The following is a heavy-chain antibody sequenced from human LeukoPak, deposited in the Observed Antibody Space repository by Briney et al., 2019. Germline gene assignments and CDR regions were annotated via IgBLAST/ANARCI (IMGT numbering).Heavy chain of an antibody. CDR1: GFTFSSYA. Sequence: GGSLRLSCAASGFTFSSYAMSWVRQAPGKGLEWVSGISGSGGSTDYADSLKGRFTISRDNSKNTLYLQMNSLRAEDTAVYYCAKTPVRRFPLHFDYWGQGTLVTVSS. V-gene: IGHV3-23*01. CDR2: ISGSGGST. D-gene: IGHD3-3*01. CDR3: AKTPVRRFPLHFDY. J-gene: IGHJ4*02.